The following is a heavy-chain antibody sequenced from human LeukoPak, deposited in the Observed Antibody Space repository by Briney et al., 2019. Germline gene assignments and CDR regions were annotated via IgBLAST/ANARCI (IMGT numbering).Heavy chain of an antibody. Sequence: GRSLRLSCAASGFTFDDHTMHWVRQAPGKGLEWVSISSWDDNTEYYADSVKGRFTISRDNSKTSLYLQMNSLRTEDTAVYYCGKGPRRCTGCDGFDIWGQGTMVTVSS. CDR3: GKGPRRCTGCDGFDI. D-gene: IGHD1-14*01. CDR1: GFTFDDHT. V-gene: IGHV3-43*01. CDR2: SSWDDNTE. J-gene: IGHJ3*02.